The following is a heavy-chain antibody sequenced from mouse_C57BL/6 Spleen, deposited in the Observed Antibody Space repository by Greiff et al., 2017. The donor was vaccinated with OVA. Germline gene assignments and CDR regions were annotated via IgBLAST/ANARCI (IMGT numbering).Heavy chain of an antibody. CDR2: IYPGSGST. Sequence: VQLQQPGAELVKPGASVKMSCKASGYTFTSYWITWVKQRPGQGLEWIGDIYPGSGSTNYNEKFKSKATLTVDTSSSTAYMQLSSRTSEDSAVYYCARRGEAGTYYYAMDYWGQGTSVTVSS. J-gene: IGHJ4*01. CDR1: GYTFTSYW. V-gene: IGHV1-55*01. CDR3: ARRGEAGTYYYAMDY. D-gene: IGHD4-1*01.